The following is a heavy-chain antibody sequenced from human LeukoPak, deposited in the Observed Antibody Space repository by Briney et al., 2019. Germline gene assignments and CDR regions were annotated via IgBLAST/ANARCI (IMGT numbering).Heavy chain of an antibody. CDR1: GGSITSYY. CDR3: ARGGLSSWIPFDS. J-gene: IGHJ4*02. Sequence: SETLSLTCTVSGGSITSYYWNWIRQPPGKGLEWIGNIYYSGGINYNPSLRGRVTMSVDTSKNQFSLRLSSVTAADTAVYYCARGGLSSWIPFDSWGQGTLVTVSS. D-gene: IGHD2-2*03. V-gene: IGHV4-59*01. CDR2: IYYSGGI.